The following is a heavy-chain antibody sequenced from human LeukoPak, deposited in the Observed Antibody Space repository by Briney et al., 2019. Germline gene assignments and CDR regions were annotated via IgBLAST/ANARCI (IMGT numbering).Heavy chain of an antibody. D-gene: IGHD1-26*01. CDR1: GYTFTSYD. J-gene: IGHJ4*02. Sequence: ASVKVSCKDSGYTFTSYDINWVRQATGQGLEWMGWMNPNSGNTGYAQKFQGRVTMTRNTSISTAYMELSSLRSEDTAVYYCARVMVGATDFDYWGQGTLVTVSS. V-gene: IGHV1-8*01. CDR3: ARVMVGATDFDY. CDR2: MNPNSGNT.